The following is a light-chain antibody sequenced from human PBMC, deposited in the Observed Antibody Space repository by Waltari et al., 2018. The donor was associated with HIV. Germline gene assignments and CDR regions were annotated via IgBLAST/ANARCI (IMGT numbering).Light chain of an antibody. CDR2: EVS. Sequence: QSALTQPPSASGSPGQSVTIPCTGTSNAVGGHNFVSWYQQQPGKAPKLMISEVSRRPSGVPDRFFGSKSGNTASLTVSGLQVEDEADYYGSSYAGSNNVVVFGGGTKLTVL. V-gene: IGLV2-8*01. J-gene: IGLJ3*02. CDR1: SNAVGGHNF. CDR3: SSYAGSNNVVV.